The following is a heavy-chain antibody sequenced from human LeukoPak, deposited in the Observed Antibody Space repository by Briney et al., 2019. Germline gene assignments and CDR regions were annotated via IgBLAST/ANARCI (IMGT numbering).Heavy chain of an antibody. V-gene: IGHV3-7*01. CDR2: INQDGSEK. D-gene: IGHD3-10*01. CDR3: GRAYGAGSCDY. J-gene: IGHJ4*02. Sequence: PGGSLRLSCAASGFTSGNHWMSWVRQAPGKGLEWVANINQDGSEKYYVDSVKGRFTTSRDNAKNSLYLQMNSLRAEDTAVYYCGRAYGAGSCDYWGQGTLVTVSS. CDR1: GFTSGNHW.